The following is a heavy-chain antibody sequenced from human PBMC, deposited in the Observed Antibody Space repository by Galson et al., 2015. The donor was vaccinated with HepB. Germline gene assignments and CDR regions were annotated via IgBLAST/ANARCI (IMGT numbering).Heavy chain of an antibody. CDR3: ARADTYYYDSGGYGDAFGI. V-gene: IGHV3-33*08. CDR1: EFTFSSYG. J-gene: IGHJ3*02. D-gene: IGHD3-22*01. CDR2: IWYDGSKK. Sequence: SLRLSCAASEFTFSSYGMHWVRQAPGKGLEWVAGIWYDGSKKYYADSVKGRFTISRDNSKNTLYLQMNSLRAEDTAVYYCARADTYYYDSGGYGDAFGIWGQGTLVTVSS.